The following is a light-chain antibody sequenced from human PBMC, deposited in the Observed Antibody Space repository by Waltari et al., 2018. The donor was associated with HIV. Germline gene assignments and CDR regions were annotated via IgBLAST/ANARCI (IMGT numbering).Light chain of an antibody. V-gene: IGLV3-21*02. CDR3: QVWSNSGDHSGGV. CDR2: DDS. J-gene: IGLJ2*01. CDR1: NIGSKS. Sequence: SYVLSQAPSVSVAPGQTASITCGGNNIGSKSVHWYQQKPGQAPVLVVYDDSDRPSGIPEGFSGSNSGNTATLTISRVEAGDEADYYCQVWSNSGDHSGGVFGGGTKLTVL.